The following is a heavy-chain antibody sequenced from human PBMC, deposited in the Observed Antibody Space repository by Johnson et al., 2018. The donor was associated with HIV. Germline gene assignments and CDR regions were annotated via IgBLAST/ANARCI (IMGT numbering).Heavy chain of an antibody. D-gene: IGHD1-26*01. CDR3: ARDRTGGSYPRAFDI. CDR2: INWNGGST. J-gene: IGHJ3*02. Sequence: EVQLVESGGGVVRPGGSLSLSCAASGFTFDDYGMRWVRQAPGKGLEWVSGINWNGGSTGYADSVKGRFTISRDNAKNSLYLQMNSLRAEDTALYYCARDRTGGSYPRAFDIWGQGTMVTVSS. V-gene: IGHV3-20*04. CDR1: GFTFDDYG.